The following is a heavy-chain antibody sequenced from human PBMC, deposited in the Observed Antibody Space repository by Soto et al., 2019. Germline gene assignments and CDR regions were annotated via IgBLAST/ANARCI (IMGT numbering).Heavy chain of an antibody. D-gene: IGHD3-16*01. J-gene: IGHJ6*03. CDR1: GGSISSGGYY. Sequence: PSETLSLTCTVSGGSISSGGYYWSWIRQHPGKGLEWIGYIYYSGSTYYNPSLKSRVTISVDTSKNQFSLKLSSVTAADTAVYYCARGGILGEAYYYYMDVWGKGTTVTVS. CDR3: ARGGILGEAYYYYMDV. V-gene: IGHV4-31*03. CDR2: IYYSGST.